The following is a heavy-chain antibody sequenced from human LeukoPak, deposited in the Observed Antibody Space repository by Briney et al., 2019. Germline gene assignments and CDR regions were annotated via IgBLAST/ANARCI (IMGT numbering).Heavy chain of an antibody. CDR2: IYHSGST. CDR3: AREGSVAGTGAEYFQH. D-gene: IGHD6-19*01. CDR1: GGSISSYY. Sequence: SETLSLTCTVSGGSISSYYWSWIRHPPGKGLEWIGSIYHSGSTYYNPSLKSRVTISVDTSKNQFSLKLSSVTAADTAVYYCAREGSVAGTGAEYFQHWGQGTLVTVSS. V-gene: IGHV4-59*12. J-gene: IGHJ1*01.